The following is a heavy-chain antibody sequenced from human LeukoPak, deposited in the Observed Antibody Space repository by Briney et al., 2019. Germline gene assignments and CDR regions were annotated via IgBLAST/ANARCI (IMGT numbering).Heavy chain of an antibody. Sequence: PSETLSLTCTVSGGSISSYYWSWIPQPPGKGLEWIGYIYYSGSTTYNPSLKSRVTISVDTSKNQFSLKLSSVTAADTAVYYCARESGAAYYYYMDVWGKGTTVTVSS. D-gene: IGHD3-10*01. CDR3: ARESGAAYYYYMDV. CDR2: IYYSGST. V-gene: IGHV4-59*01. CDR1: GGSISSYY. J-gene: IGHJ6*03.